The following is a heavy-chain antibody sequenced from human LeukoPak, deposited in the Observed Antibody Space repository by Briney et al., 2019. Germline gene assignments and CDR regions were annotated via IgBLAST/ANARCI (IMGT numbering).Heavy chain of an antibody. CDR1: GYSFTSYW. CDR3: ARRGYCSGGSCYFVFDY. CDR2: IYPGVSDT. V-gene: IGHV5-51*01. D-gene: IGHD2-15*01. J-gene: IGHJ4*02. Sequence: GESLQISCKGSGYSFTSYWIGWVRQMPGKGLEWMGIIYPGVSDTRYSPSFQGQVTISADKSISTAYLQWSSLKASDTAMYYCARRGYCSGGSCYFVFDYWGQGTLVTVSS.